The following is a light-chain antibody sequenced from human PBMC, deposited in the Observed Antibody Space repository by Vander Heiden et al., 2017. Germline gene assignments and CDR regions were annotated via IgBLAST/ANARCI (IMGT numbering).Light chain of an antibody. Sequence: IVMTQSPATLSVSPGERATLSCRASQSINNFLAWYQQKPGQAPRLLIYGASTRATGIPARFSGSGSGTEFTLTISSLQSEDFAVYYCRQYNNWPPSFTFGPGTKVDLK. CDR3: RQYNNWPPSFT. V-gene: IGKV3-15*01. CDR2: GAS. CDR1: QSINNF. J-gene: IGKJ3*01.